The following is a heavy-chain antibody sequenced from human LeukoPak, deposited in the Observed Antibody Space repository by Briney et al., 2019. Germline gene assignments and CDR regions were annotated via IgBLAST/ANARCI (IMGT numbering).Heavy chain of an antibody. CDR1: GVSISNGDHY. J-gene: IGHJ6*01. D-gene: IGHD3-10*01. CDR3: ARDRWFPSPLRMDV. CDR2: IYYSGST. V-gene: IGHV4-30-4*01. Sequence: SETLPLTCNVSGVSISNGDHYWSWIRQPPGKGLEWIVYIYYSGSTYYYPSLRSRVTISIDTSKDQFSLTLRSVTAADTAVYYCARDRWFPSPLRMDVWGQGTTVTLSS.